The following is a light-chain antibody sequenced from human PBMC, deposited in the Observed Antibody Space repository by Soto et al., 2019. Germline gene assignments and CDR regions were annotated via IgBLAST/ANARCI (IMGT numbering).Light chain of an antibody. Sequence: SALTQSASVSGSPGQLITIPCTGTSSDVGGYDYVSWYQQHPGKVPKLIIYEVIKRPSGVSHRFSGSKSGNTASLTISGLQTEDEADYYCSSYTTSSALVFGGGTKVTVL. CDR2: EVI. V-gene: IGLV2-14*01. CDR3: SSYTTSSALV. CDR1: SSDVGGYDY. J-gene: IGLJ2*01.